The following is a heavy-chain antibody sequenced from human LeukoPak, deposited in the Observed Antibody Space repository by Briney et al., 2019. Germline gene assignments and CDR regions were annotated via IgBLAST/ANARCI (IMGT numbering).Heavy chain of an antibody. J-gene: IGHJ4*02. CDR2: MSSRSGII. V-gene: IGHV3-11*01. CDR1: GFNFSDYY. CDR3: ARPQTYYYGSESYYDY. D-gene: IGHD3-10*01. Sequence: PGGSLRLSCVASGFNFSDYYMNWIRQSPGKGLEWISYMSSRSGIIYYADSVKGRFTISRDNARNSLYLQMNSLRAEDTAVYYCARPQTYYYGSESYYDYWGQGTLVTVSS.